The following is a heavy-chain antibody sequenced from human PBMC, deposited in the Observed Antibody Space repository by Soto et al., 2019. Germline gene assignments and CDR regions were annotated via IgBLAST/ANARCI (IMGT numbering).Heavy chain of an antibody. D-gene: IGHD1-26*01. CDR1: GFTFSNFG. Sequence: PGGSLRLSCVASGFTFSNFGVHWVRQAPGKGLEWVAVITYDGRNKYYADSVKGRFTISRDNSKNTLYLQVKSLRAEDTGAYYCATDFGRIVGASWGQGTLVTVS. CDR3: ATDFGRIVGAS. V-gene: IGHV3-30*03. J-gene: IGHJ5*02. CDR2: ITYDGRNK.